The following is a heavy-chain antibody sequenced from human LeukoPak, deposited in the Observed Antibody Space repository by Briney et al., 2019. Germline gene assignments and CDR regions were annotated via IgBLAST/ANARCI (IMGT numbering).Heavy chain of an antibody. CDR3: ARGSIVGSRTNWFDP. CDR2: IYYIGST. J-gene: IGHJ5*02. D-gene: IGHD1-26*01. V-gene: IGHV4-59*01. Sequence: SETLSLTCTVSGGSIRSYYWSWIRQPPGKGLECIGYIYYIGSTNYNPSLKSRVTISLDTSKSQFSLKLTSVTPADTAVYYCARGSIVGSRTNWFDPWGQGTLVTVSS. CDR1: GGSIRSYY.